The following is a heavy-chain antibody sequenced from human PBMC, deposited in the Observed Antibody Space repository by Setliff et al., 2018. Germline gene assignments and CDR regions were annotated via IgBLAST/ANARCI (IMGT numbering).Heavy chain of an antibody. Sequence: PSETLSLTCSVSGGSISSGGFYWSWIRQSAGRGLEWIGHFHTGGATDYNLSLKSRVTIPLDSSKNQFSLRLSSVTAADAAVYFCARESATIGEFPLYYFDKWGQGIPVTVS. D-gene: IGHD3-10*01. CDR3: ARESATIGEFPLYYFDK. V-gene: IGHV4-61*09. J-gene: IGHJ4*02. CDR2: FHTGGAT. CDR1: GGSISSGGFY.